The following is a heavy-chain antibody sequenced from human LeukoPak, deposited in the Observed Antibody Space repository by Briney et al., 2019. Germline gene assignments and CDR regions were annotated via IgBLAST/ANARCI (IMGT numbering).Heavy chain of an antibody. CDR2: IYSSGST. J-gene: IGHJ5*02. CDR3: AKSLYGSGSYYNWFDP. CDR1: GASISSGSNY. D-gene: IGHD3-10*01. Sequence: PSETLSLTCSVSGASISSGSNYWGWIRQPPGKTLEWIGSIYSSGSTYYNPSLKSRVIIIINTPKNHFSLTLSSVTAADTAVYYCAKSLYGSGSYYNWFDPWGQGTLVTVSS. V-gene: IGHV4-39*07.